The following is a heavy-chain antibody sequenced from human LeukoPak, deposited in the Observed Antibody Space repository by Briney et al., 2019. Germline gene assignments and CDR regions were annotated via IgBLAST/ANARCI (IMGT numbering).Heavy chain of an antibody. V-gene: IGHV4-30-2*01. CDR3: ARTYYDILTGYYFDP. CDR1: GGSVISGDSS. Sequence: SQTLSLICAVSGGSVISGDSSWSWIRQPPGKGLEWIAYIYHTGSAYYNPSLKSRVTISVDSSKNQFSLKLSSVTAADTAVYYCARTYYDILTGYYFDPWGQGTLVTVSS. CDR2: IYHTGSA. D-gene: IGHD3-9*01. J-gene: IGHJ5*02.